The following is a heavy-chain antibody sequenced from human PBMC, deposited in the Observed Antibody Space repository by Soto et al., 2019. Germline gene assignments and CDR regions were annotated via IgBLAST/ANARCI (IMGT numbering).Heavy chain of an antibody. CDR3: AKARGYSGYDFFDY. J-gene: IGHJ4*02. D-gene: IGHD5-12*01. CDR2: ISGSGGST. CDR1: GFTFSSYS. Sequence: PGESLRLSCEASGFTFSSYSMSWVRQAPGKGLEWVSAISGSGGSTYYADSVKGRFTISRDNSKNTLYLQMNSLRAEDTAVYYCAKARGYSGYDFFDYWGQGTLVTVSS. V-gene: IGHV3-23*01.